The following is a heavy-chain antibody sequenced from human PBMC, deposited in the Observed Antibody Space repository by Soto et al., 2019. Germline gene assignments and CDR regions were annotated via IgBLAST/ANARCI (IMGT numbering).Heavy chain of an antibody. J-gene: IGHJ6*03. CDR1: GYTFTSYG. Sequence: ASVKVSCKASGYTFTSYGISWVRQAPGQGLEWMGWISAYNGNTNYAQKLQGRVTMTTDTSTSTAYMELRSLRSDDTAVYYCARDHGAIAWDYYYYMDVWGKGTTVTVSS. V-gene: IGHV1-18*01. D-gene: IGHD2-8*01. CDR3: ARDHGAIAWDYYYYMDV. CDR2: ISAYNGNT.